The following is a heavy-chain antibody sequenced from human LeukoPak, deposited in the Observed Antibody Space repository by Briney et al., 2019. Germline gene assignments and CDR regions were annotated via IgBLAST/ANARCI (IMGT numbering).Heavy chain of an antibody. CDR1: GFIVSGNY. J-gene: IGHJ4*02. CDR3: ARGRRDYGDYPY. V-gene: IGHV3-53*01. D-gene: IGHD4-17*01. Sequence: PGGSLRLSCAASGFIVSGNYLSWVRQAPGKGLEWVSVIYSGGDTYSADSVKGRFTTSRDNSKNTVYLQMNSLRVEDTALYYCARGRRDYGDYPYWGQGTLVTVSS. CDR2: IYSGGDT.